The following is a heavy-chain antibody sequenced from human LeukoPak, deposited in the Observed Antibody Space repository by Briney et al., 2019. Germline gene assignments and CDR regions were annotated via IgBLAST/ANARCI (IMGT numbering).Heavy chain of an antibody. D-gene: IGHD2-15*01. CDR3: AGGVARCSDGFCCSYYYFYGLDV. Sequence: SETLSLTCTVSGGSFKTYSWSWLRQSPGKGLEWIGEINHSGGFNYNPSLKSRVTISVDSSKEQFSLSLSSVTAADTALYYCAGGVARCSDGFCCSYYYFYGLDVWGQGAKVTVSS. CDR2: INHSGGF. J-gene: IGHJ6*02. CDR1: GGSFKTYS. V-gene: IGHV4-34*01.